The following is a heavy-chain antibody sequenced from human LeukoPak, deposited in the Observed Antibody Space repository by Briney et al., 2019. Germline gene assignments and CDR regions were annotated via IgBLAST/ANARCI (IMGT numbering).Heavy chain of an antibody. J-gene: IGHJ4*02. D-gene: IGHD2-15*01. V-gene: IGHV3-74*01. CDR2: ISPDGSRT. CDR3: AGYCSGGSCTTFDY. Sequence: PGGSLRLSCAASGFTFSNHWMHWVRQTPEKGLVWASNISPDGSRTDYADSVKGRFTISRDNAENTLYLQMNSLRAEDTALYYCAGYCSGGSCTTFDYWGQGTLVTVSS. CDR1: GFTFSNHW.